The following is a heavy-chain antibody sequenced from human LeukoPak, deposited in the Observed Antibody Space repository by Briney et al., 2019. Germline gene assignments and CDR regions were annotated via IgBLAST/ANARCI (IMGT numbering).Heavy chain of an antibody. J-gene: IGHJ4*02. CDR1: GYTFTNYG. V-gene: IGHV1-18*01. D-gene: IGHD3-3*01. CDR2: INAYNDNT. Sequence: ASVKVSCKASGYTFTNYGISWVRQAPGQGLEWMGWINAYNDNTNYAQNLRGRVTMTTDTSTSTVYMELRSLRSDDTAVYYCARDDFWSGDHWGQGTLVTVSS. CDR3: ARDDFWSGDH.